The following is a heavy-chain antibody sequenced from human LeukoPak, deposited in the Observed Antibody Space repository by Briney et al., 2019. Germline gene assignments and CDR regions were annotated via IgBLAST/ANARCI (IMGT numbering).Heavy chain of an antibody. J-gene: IGHJ4*02. V-gene: IGHV3-21*01. Sequence: GGSLRLSCAASGLTFSRYNMNWVRQAPGKGLEWVSSIGTSSNKIYYTDSVKGRFTISRDNAKNSLYLQVDSLRVEDTAVYFCASGTVGNYALDYWGQGTLVTVSS. CDR1: GLTFSRYN. CDR2: IGTSSNKI. D-gene: IGHD1-7*01. CDR3: ASGTVGNYALDY.